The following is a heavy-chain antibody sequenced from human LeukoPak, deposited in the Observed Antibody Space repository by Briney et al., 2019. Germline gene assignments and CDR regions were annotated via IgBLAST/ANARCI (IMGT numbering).Heavy chain of an antibody. V-gene: IGHV4-4*07. CDR3: ARDWAQHCSSTSCYGPLDY. Sequence: TSSETLSLTCTVSGGSISSYYWSWIRQPAGKGLEWIGRIYTSGSTNNNPSLKSRVTMSVDTSKNQISLKLSSVTAADTAVYYCARDWAQHCSSTSCYGPLDYRGQGTLVTVSS. J-gene: IGHJ4*01. D-gene: IGHD2-2*01. CDR2: IYTSGST. CDR1: GGSISSYY.